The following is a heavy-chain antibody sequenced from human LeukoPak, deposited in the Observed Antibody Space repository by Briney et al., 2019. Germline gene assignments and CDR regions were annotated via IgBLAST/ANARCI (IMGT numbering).Heavy chain of an antibody. Sequence: GGSLRLSCAASEFSVGSNYMTWVRQAPGKGLGWVSLICSGGSTYYADSVKGRFTISRDNSKNTLYLQMNSLRAEDTAVYHCARGPSGYHNTGGQGTLVTVSS. CDR2: ICSGGST. CDR1: EFSVGSNY. D-gene: IGHD5-12*01. CDR3: ARGPSGYHNT. V-gene: IGHV3-66*01. J-gene: IGHJ4*02.